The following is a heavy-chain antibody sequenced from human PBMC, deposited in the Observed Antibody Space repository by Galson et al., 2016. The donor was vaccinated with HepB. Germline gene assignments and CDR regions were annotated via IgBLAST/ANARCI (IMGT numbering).Heavy chain of an antibody. D-gene: IGHD1-1*01. J-gene: IGHJ4*02. CDR2: LYYSGST. Sequence: SETLSLTCTVSGGSISNYYWSWIRQPPGKGLEWIGYLYYSGSTNYNPSLKSRVTISVDTSKNQFSLKLSSATAADAAVYYCGRDHDTTGIDYWGQGTLVTVSS. CDR1: GGSISNYY. V-gene: IGHV4-59*01. CDR3: GRDHDTTGIDY.